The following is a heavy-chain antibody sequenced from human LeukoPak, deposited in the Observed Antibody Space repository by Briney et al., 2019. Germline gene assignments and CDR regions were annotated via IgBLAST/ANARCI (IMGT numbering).Heavy chain of an antibody. CDR2: IIPILGIA. V-gene: IGHV1-69*04. CDR1: GGTFSSYA. J-gene: IGHJ4*02. D-gene: IGHD4-17*01. Sequence: ASVKVSCKASGGTFSSYAISWVRQAPGQGLEWMGRIIPILGIANYAQKFQGRVTITADKSTSTAYMELSSLRSEDTAVYYCARVQLYGDYVSKPDYWGQGTLVTVSS. CDR3: ARVQLYGDYVSKPDY.